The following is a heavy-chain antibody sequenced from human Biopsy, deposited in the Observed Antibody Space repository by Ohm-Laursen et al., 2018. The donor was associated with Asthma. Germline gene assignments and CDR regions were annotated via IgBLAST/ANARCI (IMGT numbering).Heavy chain of an antibody. V-gene: IGHV3-7*01. CDR3: ARTFHFWSPYHAEHYQL. CDR1: GFTFGDYW. D-gene: IGHD3-3*02. CDR2: IKHDGSEN. Sequence: SLSLSCAASGFTFGDYWMSWVRQVPGRGLEWVANIKHDGSENNHVDSLKGRFTISRDNAKNSLYLQMNSLRAEDTAVYYCARTFHFWSPYHAEHYQLWGQGTLVTVSS. J-gene: IGHJ1*01.